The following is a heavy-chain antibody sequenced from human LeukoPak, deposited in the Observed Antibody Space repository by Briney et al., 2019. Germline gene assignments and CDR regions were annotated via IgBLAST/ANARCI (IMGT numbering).Heavy chain of an antibody. Sequence: SETLSLTCAVYGGSFSGYYWSWIRQPPGKGLEWIGEINHSGSTNYNPSLKSRVTISVDTSKNQFSLKLSSVTAADTAVYYCAREVQLERRTIDYWGQGTLVTVSS. CDR3: AREVQLERRTIDY. CDR2: INHSGST. D-gene: IGHD1-1*01. J-gene: IGHJ4*02. CDR1: GGSFSGYY. V-gene: IGHV4-34*01.